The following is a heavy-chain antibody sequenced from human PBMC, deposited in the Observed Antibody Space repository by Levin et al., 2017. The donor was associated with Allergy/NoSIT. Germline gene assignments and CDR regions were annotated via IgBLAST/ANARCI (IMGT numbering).Heavy chain of an antibody. CDR2: VKSKADGGTP. D-gene: IGHD2-2*01. CDR3: TTMSVPATGFQYYYYYMDV. Sequence: GGSLRLSCIASGMTFSNGWMSWVRQAPGKGLEWVGRVKSKADGGTPDYAAPVKGRFTISRDDSKNTLSLQMNSLKTEDTAVYYCTTMSVPATGFQYYYYYMDVWGKGTTVTVSS. V-gene: IGHV3-15*01. CDR1: GMTFSNGW. J-gene: IGHJ6*03.